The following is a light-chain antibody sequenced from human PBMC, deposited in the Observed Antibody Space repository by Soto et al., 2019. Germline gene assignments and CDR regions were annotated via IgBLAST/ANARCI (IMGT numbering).Light chain of an antibody. J-gene: IGLJ3*02. CDR1: SSNIGSNY. CDR3: AVWDDSLSGWV. V-gene: IGLV1-47*02. CDR2: SNT. Sequence: QSVLTQPPSASGTPGQRVTISCSGSSSNIGSNYVYWYQQLPGTAPKLLIDSNTRRPSGVPDRFSGSKSGTSASLAISDLQSEDEADYYCAVWDDSLSGWVFGGGTQLTVL.